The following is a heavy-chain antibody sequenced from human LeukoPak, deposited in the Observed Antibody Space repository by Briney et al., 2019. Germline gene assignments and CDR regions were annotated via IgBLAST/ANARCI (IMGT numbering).Heavy chain of an antibody. CDR2: ISGSGGST. CDR1: GFTFDDYG. D-gene: IGHD1-26*01. Sequence: GGSLRLSCAASGFTFDDYGMSWVRQAPGKGLEWVSAISGSGGSTYYADSVKGRFTISRDNSKNTLYLQMNSLRAEDTAVYYCAMGATTPFEDYWGQGTLVTVSS. CDR3: AMGATTPFEDY. V-gene: IGHV3-23*01. J-gene: IGHJ4*02.